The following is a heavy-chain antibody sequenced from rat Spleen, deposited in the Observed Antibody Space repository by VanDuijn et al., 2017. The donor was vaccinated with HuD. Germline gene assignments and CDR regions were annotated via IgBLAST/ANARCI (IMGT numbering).Heavy chain of an antibody. CDR2: ITHTGGST. V-gene: IGHV5-31*01. CDR3: TRERNWAFDH. D-gene: IGHD5-1*01. J-gene: IGHJ2*01. Sequence: EVQLVESGGGLVQPGRSLKLSCVASGFTFNNYWMTWIRQAPGKGLEWIAFITHTGGSTYYPDSVKGRFTISRDNAKNTLYLQINSLRSEDTATYYCTRERNWAFDHWGQGVMVTVSS. CDR1: GFTFNNYW.